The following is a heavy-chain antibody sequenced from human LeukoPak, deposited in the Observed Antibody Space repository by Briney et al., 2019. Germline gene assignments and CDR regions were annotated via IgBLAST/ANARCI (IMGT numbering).Heavy chain of an antibody. CDR2: LYSDGNT. J-gene: IGHJ4*02. Sequence: PGGSLRLSCAASGFTAITNDMTWGRQAPGKGLEWVSVLYSDGNTKYADSVQGRFTISRDNSKITLYLEMNSLSPDDTAVYYCARGVEPLAANTLAYWGQGTLVTVSS. CDR1: GFTAITND. CDR3: ARGVEPLAANTLAY. D-gene: IGHD1-14*01. V-gene: IGHV3-53*01.